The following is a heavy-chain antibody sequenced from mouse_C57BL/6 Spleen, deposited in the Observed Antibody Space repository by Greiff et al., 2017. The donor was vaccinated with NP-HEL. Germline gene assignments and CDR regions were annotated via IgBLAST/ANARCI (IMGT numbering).Heavy chain of an antibody. CDR3: TTILWDRDYCDY. J-gene: IGHJ2*01. Sequence: DVQLQESGAELVRPGASVKLSCTASGFNIKDYYMHWVKQRPEQGLEWIGRIDPEDGDTEYAPKFQGKATMTADTSSNTAYLQLSSLTSEDTAVYYCTTILWDRDYCDYWGQGTTLTVSS. D-gene: IGHD4-1*01. V-gene: IGHV14-1*01. CDR1: GFNIKDYY. CDR2: IDPEDGDT.